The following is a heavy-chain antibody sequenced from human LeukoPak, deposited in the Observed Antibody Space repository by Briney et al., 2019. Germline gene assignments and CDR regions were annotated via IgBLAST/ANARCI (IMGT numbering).Heavy chain of an antibody. Sequence: PSETLSLTCTVSGGSITAYYWSWIRQPPGKGLEWIGFISYTGSTKFNPSLKSRVTMSVDTSKNQFSLRLSSVTAADTAVYYCALYGSGSYYDWFDPWGQGTLVTVSS. J-gene: IGHJ5*02. V-gene: IGHV4-59*08. D-gene: IGHD3-10*01. CDR1: GGSITAYY. CDR3: ALYGSGSYYDWFDP. CDR2: ISYTGST.